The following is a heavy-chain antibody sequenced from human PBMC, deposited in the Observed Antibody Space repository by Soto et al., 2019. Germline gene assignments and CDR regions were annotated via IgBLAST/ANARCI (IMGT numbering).Heavy chain of an antibody. CDR2: IYDTGISGYTPST. V-gene: IGHV4-59*01. CDR1: GGSITSSY. J-gene: IGHJ6*02. CDR3: ARGEDAFFYYGLDV. Sequence: SETLSLTCTVSGGSITSSYWSWIRRPPGKGLEWIAYIYDTGISGYTPSTSYNPSLKSRVTMSVDTSKSQFSLKLTSMTAADTAVYYCARGEDAFFYYGLDVWGQGITVTVSS.